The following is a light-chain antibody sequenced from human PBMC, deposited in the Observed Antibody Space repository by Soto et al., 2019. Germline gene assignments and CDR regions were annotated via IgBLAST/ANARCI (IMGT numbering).Light chain of an antibody. CDR3: QQSITAPLT. Sequence: DIQMTQSPSSLSASVGDRVTITCRASQSIDNYLNWYQQKSGIAPQLLIYSASHLQSGVPSRFSGGGYGTDFILTISSLQPEDSAIYFCQQSITAPLTFGGGTKVEIK. CDR2: SAS. J-gene: IGKJ4*01. CDR1: QSIDNY. V-gene: IGKV1-39*01.